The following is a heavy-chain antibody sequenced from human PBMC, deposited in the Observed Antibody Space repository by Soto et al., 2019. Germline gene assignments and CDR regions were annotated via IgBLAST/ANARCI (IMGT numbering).Heavy chain of an antibody. Sequence: GGSLRLSCAASGFTFSSYGMHWVRQAPGKGLEWVSYISSGPVTTNYADSVKGRFTISRDNAKSSLYLQLNSLRDDDTAVYYCARGGAARPDYWGQGTLVTVSS. CDR1: GFTFSSYG. J-gene: IGHJ4*02. CDR3: ARGGAARPDY. D-gene: IGHD2-15*01. CDR2: ISSGPVTT. V-gene: IGHV3-48*02.